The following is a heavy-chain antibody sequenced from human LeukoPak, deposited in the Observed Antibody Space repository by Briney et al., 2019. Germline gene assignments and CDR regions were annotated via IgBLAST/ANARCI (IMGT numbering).Heavy chain of an antibody. CDR1: GGTFSSYA. Sequence: SVKVSCKASGGTFSSYAISWVRQAPGQGLEWVGRIIPILGIANYAQKFQGRVTITADKSTSTAYMELSSLRSEDTAVYYCARGGPDWGGHAFDIWGQGTMVTVSS. J-gene: IGHJ3*02. V-gene: IGHV1-69*04. CDR2: IIPILGIA. D-gene: IGHD7-27*01. CDR3: ARGGPDWGGHAFDI.